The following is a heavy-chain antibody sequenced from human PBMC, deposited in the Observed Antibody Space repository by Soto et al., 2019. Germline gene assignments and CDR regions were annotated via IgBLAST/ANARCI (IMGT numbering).Heavy chain of an antibody. V-gene: IGHV3-33*01. Sequence: QGQLVESGGGVVQPGGSLRLSCAASGFTLNSSGMHWVRQAPGKGLEWVAVIWYDGSSKFYADSVKGRFTISRDNSENTLNLQMNSLRAEDSAVYYCARGIGYNYGAFDPWGQGPLVTVSS. J-gene: IGHJ5*02. D-gene: IGHD5-18*01. CDR3: ARGIGYNYGAFDP. CDR1: GFTLNSSG. CDR2: IWYDGSSK.